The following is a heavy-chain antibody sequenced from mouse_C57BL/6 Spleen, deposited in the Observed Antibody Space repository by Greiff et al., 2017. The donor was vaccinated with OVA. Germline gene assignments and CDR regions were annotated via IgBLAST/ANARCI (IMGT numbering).Heavy chain of an antibody. CDR1: GFTFTDYY. CDR3: ARYTGTYYFDY. V-gene: IGHV7-3*01. Sequence: DVKLVESGGGLVQPGGSLSLSCAASGFTFTDYYMSWVRQPPGKALEWLGFIRNKANGYTTEYSASVKGRFTISRDNSQSILYLQMNALRAEDSATYYCARYTGTYYFDYWGQGTTLTVSS. D-gene: IGHD4-1*01. CDR2: IRNKANGYTT. J-gene: IGHJ2*01.